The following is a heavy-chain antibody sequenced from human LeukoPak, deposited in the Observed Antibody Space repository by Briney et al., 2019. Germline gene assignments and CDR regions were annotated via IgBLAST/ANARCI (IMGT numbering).Heavy chain of an antibody. CDR2: IYYSGST. V-gene: IGHV4-59*08. D-gene: IGHD6-13*01. Sequence: SETLSLTCTVSGGSISSYYWSWIRQPPGKGLEWIGYIYYSGSTNYNPSLKSRVTISVDTSKNQFSLKLSSVTAADTAVYYCARRNYASSWYPYYYYYGMDVWGQGTTVTVS. CDR3: ARRNYASSWYPYYYYYGMDV. CDR1: GGSISSYY. J-gene: IGHJ6*02.